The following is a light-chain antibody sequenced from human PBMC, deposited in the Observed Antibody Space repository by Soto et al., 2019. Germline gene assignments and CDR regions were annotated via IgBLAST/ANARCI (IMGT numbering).Light chain of an antibody. J-gene: IGKJ1*01. CDR1: QSVTNN. V-gene: IGKV3-15*01. CDR3: QQYNNCPLT. Sequence: EIVMTQSPATLSVSPGERATLSCRASQSVTNNLAWYQHKPGQAPRLLIYGASTRATGIPARFSGSGSGTEFTLTCSSLQSEDFAVYYCQQYNNCPLTFGKGTQVDI. CDR2: GAS.